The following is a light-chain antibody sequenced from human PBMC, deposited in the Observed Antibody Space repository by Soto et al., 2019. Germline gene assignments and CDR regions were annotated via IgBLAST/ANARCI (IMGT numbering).Light chain of an antibody. CDR3: AVWDVSLNGYV. V-gene: IGLV1-44*01. J-gene: IGLJ1*01. CDR1: SSNIGSNN. CDR2: SNH. Sequence: QSVLTQPPSASGTPGQRVTISCSGSSSNIGSNNVNWYQHLPGTAPKLLIYSNHQRPSGVPDRFSGSKSGTSASLAISGLQSEDEADYYCAVWDVSLNGYVFGPGTKVTVL.